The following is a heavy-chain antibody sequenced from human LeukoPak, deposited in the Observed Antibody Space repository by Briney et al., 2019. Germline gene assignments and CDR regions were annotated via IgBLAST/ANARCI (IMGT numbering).Heavy chain of an antibody. Sequence: ASVKVSCKASGYSFTNYAIHWVRQAPGQRLEWMGWINADNGNTKYSQKFQGRVTITRDTSARTAYMELSSLRSEDTAVYYCARDRVRDGYNPGGYWGQGTLVTVSS. CDR2: INADNGNT. CDR3: ARDRVRDGYNPGGY. D-gene: IGHD5-24*01. CDR1: GYSFTNYA. J-gene: IGHJ4*02. V-gene: IGHV1-3*01.